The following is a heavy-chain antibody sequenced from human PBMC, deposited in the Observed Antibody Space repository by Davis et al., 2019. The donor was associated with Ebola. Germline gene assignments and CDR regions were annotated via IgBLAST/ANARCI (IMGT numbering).Heavy chain of an antibody. CDR3: AKSIRGRPGNNWFDP. J-gene: IGHJ5*02. Sequence: PGGSLRLSCAVSGFTFSNYAMNWVRQAPGKGLEWVSAISGSGGSTYYADSVKGRFTISRDNSRNTLYLQMNSLRAEDTAIYYCAKSIRGRPGNNWFDPWGQGTLVTVSS. D-gene: IGHD3-10*01. CDR2: ISGSGGST. CDR1: GFTFSNYA. V-gene: IGHV3-23*01.